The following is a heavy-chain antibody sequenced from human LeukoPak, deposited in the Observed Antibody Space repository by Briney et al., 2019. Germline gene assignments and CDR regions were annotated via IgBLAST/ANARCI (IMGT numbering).Heavy chain of an antibody. J-gene: IGHJ4*02. CDR3: ARGRWELLHY. D-gene: IGHD1-26*01. CDR2: ISYDGSNK. CDR1: GFTFSSYA. V-gene: IGHV3-30-3*01. Sequence: GGSLRLSCAASGFTFSSYAMHWVRQAPGKGLEWVAVISYDGSNKYYADSVKGRFTISRDNSKNTLYLQMNSLRAEDTAVYYCARGRWELLHYWGQGTLVTVSS.